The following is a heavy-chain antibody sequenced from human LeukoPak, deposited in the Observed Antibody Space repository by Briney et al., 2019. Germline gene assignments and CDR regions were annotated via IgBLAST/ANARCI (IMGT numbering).Heavy chain of an antibody. CDR2: IRYDGSNK. J-gene: IGHJ4*02. Sequence: QPGGSLRLSCVASGFPFNTYFMHWVRQAPGKGLEWVASIRYDGSNKYYADSVRGRLSISRDNSKETLYLQMNSLRTGDTAVYYCAKSRSSYDFWSAFDYWGQGGLVTVSS. CDR1: GFPFNTYF. V-gene: IGHV3-30*02. CDR3: AKSRSSYDFWSAFDY. D-gene: IGHD3-3*01.